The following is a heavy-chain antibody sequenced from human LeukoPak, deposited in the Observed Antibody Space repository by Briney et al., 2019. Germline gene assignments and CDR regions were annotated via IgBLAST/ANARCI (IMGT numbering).Heavy chain of an antibody. CDR1: GYSFTSYW. D-gene: IGHD2-15*01. J-gene: IGHJ4*02. V-gene: IGHV5-51*01. CDR2: IYPGDSDT. CDR3: ARRYCSGGSCYYFDY. Sequence: GESLKISCKGSGYSFTSYWIGWVRQMPGKGLEWMGIIYPGDSDTRYSPSFQGQVTISADKSISTAYLQWSSLKAPDTAMYYCARRYCSGGSCYYFDYWGQGTLVTVSS.